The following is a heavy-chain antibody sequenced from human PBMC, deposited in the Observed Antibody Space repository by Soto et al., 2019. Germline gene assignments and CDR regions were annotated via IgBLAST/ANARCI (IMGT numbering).Heavy chain of an antibody. CDR3: ARGLQQRGSIKYAFDI. J-gene: IGHJ3*02. CDR2: IIPIFGTA. Sequence: QVQLVQSGAEVKKPGSSVKVSCKASGGTFSSYAISWVRQAPGQGLEWLGGIIPIFGTANYAQKFQGRVTITADKSTSTAYMELSSLRSEDTAVYYCARGLQQRGSIKYAFDIWGQGTMVTVSS. D-gene: IGHD6-13*01. CDR1: GGTFSSYA. V-gene: IGHV1-69*06.